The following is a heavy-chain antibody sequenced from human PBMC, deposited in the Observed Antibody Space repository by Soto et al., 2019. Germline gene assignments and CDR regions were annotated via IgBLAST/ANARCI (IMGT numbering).Heavy chain of an antibody. Sequence: GWSLRLSCAASGFTFSSYWMHWVRQAPGKGLVWVSRINSDGSSTSYADSVKGRFTISRDNAKNTLYLQMNSLRAEDTAVYYCARDNPGKYYYYYYYMDVWGKGTTVTVSS. CDR1: GFTFSSYW. CDR2: INSDGSST. V-gene: IGHV3-74*01. D-gene: IGHD3-10*01. CDR3: ARDNPGKYYYYYYYMDV. J-gene: IGHJ6*03.